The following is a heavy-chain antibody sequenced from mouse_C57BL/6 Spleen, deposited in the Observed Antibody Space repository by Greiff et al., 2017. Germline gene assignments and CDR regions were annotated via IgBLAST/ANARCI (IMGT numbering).Heavy chain of an antibody. J-gene: IGHJ1*03. Sequence: QVQLQQPGAELVRPGSSVKLSCKASGYTFTSYWMPWVKQRPIQGLEWIGNIYPSDGDTHYNKKFKDKATLTVDKSSSTAYMQLSSLTSEDSAVYYCGGSDKWYFDVWGTGTTVTVSA. V-gene: IGHV1-52*01. CDR3: GGSDKWYFDV. CDR1: GYTFTSYW. CDR2: IYPSDGDT.